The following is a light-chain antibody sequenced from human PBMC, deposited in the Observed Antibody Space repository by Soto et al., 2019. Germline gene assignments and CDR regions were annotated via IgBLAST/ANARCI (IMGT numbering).Light chain of an antibody. Sequence: EIVMTQSPATMSVSPGERATVSFRASQSMGSNVAWYQQKPGQDTRLLIDGASTRAAGIPARFTGSGAGTEFTLTITSLQSEDFAVYYCQQFHNWPRTFGQGT. V-gene: IGKV3-15*01. J-gene: IGKJ1*01. CDR3: QQFHNWPRT. CDR1: QSMGSN. CDR2: GAS.